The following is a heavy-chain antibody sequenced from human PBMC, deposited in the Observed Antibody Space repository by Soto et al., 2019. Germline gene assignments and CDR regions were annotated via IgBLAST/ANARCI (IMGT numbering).Heavy chain of an antibody. Sequence: GASVKVSCKASGYTFTGYYMHWVRQAPGQGLEWMGWINPNSGGTNYAQKFQGRVTMTRDTSISTAYMELSRLRSDDTAVYYCARDSSIAASNWFDPWGQGTLVTVSS. CDR1: GYTFTGYY. D-gene: IGHD6-6*01. CDR2: INPNSGGT. J-gene: IGHJ5*02. CDR3: ARDSSIAASNWFDP. V-gene: IGHV1-2*02.